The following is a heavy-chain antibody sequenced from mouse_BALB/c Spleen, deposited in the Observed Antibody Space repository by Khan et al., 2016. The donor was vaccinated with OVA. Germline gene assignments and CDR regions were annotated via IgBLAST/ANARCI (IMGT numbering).Heavy chain of an antibody. J-gene: IGHJ3*01. D-gene: IGHD1-1*01. Sequence: QVRLQQSGAELAKPGASVKMSCKASGYTFTNYWMHWVKQRPGQGLEWIGYINPSTDYTEYNQKFKDKATLTADKSSSTTYMQLTSLTSDDSSLFYRVNRGSSPAWFTYWGQGTLVTVSA. CDR2: INPSTDYT. V-gene: IGHV1-7*01. CDR3: VNRGSSPAWFTY. CDR1: GYTFTNYW.